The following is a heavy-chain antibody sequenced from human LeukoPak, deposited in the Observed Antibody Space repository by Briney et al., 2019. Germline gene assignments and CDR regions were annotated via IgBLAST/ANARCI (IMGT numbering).Heavy chain of an antibody. J-gene: IGHJ4*02. CDR1: GFTFSSYA. CDR2: ISYDGSNK. CDR3: ARDLQEYDFWSGSMECYFDY. Sequence: GGSLRLSCAASGFTFSSYAMHWVRQAPGKGLEWVAVISYDGSNKYYADSVKGRFTISRDNSKNTLYLQMNSLRAEDTAVYYCARDLQEYDFWSGSMECYFDYWGQGTLVTVSS. V-gene: IGHV3-30-3*01. D-gene: IGHD3-3*01.